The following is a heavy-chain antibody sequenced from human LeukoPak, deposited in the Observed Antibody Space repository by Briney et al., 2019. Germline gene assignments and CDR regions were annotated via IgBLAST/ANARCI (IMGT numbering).Heavy chain of an antibody. CDR1: GGSFSGYY. Sequence: SETLSLTCAVYGGSFSGYYWSWIRQPPGKGLEWIGEINHSGSTNYNPSLKSRVTISVDTSKNQFSLKLSSVTAADTAVYYCARDLAVAGRPCGDYWGQGTLVTVSS. D-gene: IGHD6-19*01. V-gene: IGHV4-34*01. CDR3: ARDLAVAGRPCGDY. CDR2: INHSGST. J-gene: IGHJ4*02.